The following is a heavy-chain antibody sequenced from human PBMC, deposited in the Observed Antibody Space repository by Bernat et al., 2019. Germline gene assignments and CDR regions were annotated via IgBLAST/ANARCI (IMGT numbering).Heavy chain of an antibody. CDR1: GFTFSSYG. V-gene: IGHV3-23*01. CDR3: AKHSDREGRIAVRSAFDC. CDR2: ISGSGVGT. D-gene: IGHD6-19*01. J-gene: IGHJ4*02. Sequence: EVYLLESGGGLVQAGGSLRLSCAASGFTFSSYGMSWVRQAPGKGLEWVSGISGSGVGTNYADSVKGRFTISRDNSKSTLYLQMNSRRAEDTALYYCAKHSDREGRIAVRSAFDCWGQGTPVTVSS.